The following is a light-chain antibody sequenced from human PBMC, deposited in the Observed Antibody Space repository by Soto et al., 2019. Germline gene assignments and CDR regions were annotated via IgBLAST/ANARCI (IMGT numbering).Light chain of an antibody. Sequence: DIQMTQSPSTLSASIGDRVTITCRASQSVDSWLAWYQQKPGKAPKLLIYKTSNLPSGVPSRFSGSGSGTEFSLTISSLQPDDFATYYCQQYKSFSLTFAGGTRVEVK. CDR2: KTS. V-gene: IGKV1-5*03. J-gene: IGKJ4*01. CDR1: QSVDSW. CDR3: QQYKSFSLT.